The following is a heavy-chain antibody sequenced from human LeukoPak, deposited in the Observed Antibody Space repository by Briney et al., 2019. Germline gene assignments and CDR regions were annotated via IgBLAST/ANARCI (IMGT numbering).Heavy chain of an antibody. CDR3: ARRGDGGRSFDY. J-gene: IGHJ4*02. V-gene: IGHV3-53*01. CDR1: GFTVGSSY. CDR2: IYGGGNT. D-gene: IGHD4-23*01. Sequence: GGPLRLSCAASGFTVGSSYMNWVRQTPGKGLEWVSLIYGGGNTYYADSVKGRFTISRDNSKNTLYLQMNSLRAEDTAVYYCARRGDGGRSFDYWGQGTLVTVSS.